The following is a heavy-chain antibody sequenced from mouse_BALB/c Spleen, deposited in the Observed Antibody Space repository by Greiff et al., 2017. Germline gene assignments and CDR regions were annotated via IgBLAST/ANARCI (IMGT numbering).Heavy chain of an antibody. Sequence: DVKLVESGGGLVKPGGSLKLSCAASGFTFSSYAMSWVRQTPEKRLEWVASISSGGSTYYPDSVKGRFTISRDNARNILYLQMSSLRSEDTAMYYCARPLLRLDWYFDVWGAGTTVTGSS. CDR1: GFTFSSYA. V-gene: IGHV5-6-5*01. CDR3: ARPLLRLDWYFDV. J-gene: IGHJ1*01. CDR2: ISSGGST. D-gene: IGHD1-2*01.